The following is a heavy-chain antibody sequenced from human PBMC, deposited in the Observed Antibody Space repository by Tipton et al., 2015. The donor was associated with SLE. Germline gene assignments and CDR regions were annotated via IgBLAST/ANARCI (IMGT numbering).Heavy chain of an antibody. J-gene: IGHJ6*02. V-gene: IGHV3-23*01. CDR3: AKGISGNYYYDYGMDV. CDR1: GFTFSSYA. Sequence: SLRLSCAASGFTFSSYAMSWVRQAPGKGLEWVSAISGSGGSTNYADSVKGRFTISRDNSKNTLYLQMNSLRAEDTAVYYCAKGISGNYYYDYGMDVWGQGTTVTVSS. CDR2: ISGSGGST. D-gene: IGHD1-14*01.